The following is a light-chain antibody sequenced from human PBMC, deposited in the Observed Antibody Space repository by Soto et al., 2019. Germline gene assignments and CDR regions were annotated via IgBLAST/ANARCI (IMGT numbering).Light chain of an antibody. CDR2: GAS. V-gene: IGKV3-11*01. CDR3: QQRGNWPPT. Sequence: EIVLTQSPATLSLSPGERATLSCRASQSISSYLAWYQHKPGQAPRLLIYGASNRATGIPDRFSGSGSGTDFTLTISSLEPEDFAVFYCQQRGNWPPTFGGGTKVEIK. CDR1: QSISSY. J-gene: IGKJ4*01.